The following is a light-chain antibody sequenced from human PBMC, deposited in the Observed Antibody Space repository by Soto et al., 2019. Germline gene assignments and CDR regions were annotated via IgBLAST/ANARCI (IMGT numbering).Light chain of an antibody. Sequence: EILMTQSPATLSVSPGEGATVSWRASQSVRSHLTWYQHKPGQAPRLLFYEASTRATGIPARCSGSGAGTEFTLTISSLQSEDFATYSCQQTNRFPLTFGQGTRLEIK. CDR3: QQTNRFPLT. CDR1: QSVRSH. V-gene: IGKV3-15*01. CDR2: EAS. J-gene: IGKJ5*01.